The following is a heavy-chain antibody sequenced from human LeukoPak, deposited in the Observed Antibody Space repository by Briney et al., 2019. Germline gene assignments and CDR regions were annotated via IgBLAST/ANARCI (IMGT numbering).Heavy chain of an antibody. CDR3: ARVDPGYSSGWFLGHGMDV. V-gene: IGHV3-30*03. CDR1: GFTFSSYG. J-gene: IGHJ6*02. Sequence: GRSLRLSCAASGFTFSSYGMHWVRQAPGKGLEGVAVISYDGSNKYYADSVKGRFTISRDNSKNTLYLQMTGLRAEDTAVYYCARVDPGYSSGWFLGHGMDVWGQGTTVTVSS. D-gene: IGHD6-19*01. CDR2: ISYDGSNK.